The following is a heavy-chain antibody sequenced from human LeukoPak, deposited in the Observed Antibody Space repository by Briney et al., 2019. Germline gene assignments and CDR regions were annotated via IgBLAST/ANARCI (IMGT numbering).Heavy chain of an antibody. CDR3: ASYNYGTLGFDY. Sequence: ASVKVSCKASGGTFSSYAISWVRQAPGQGLEWMGWISAYNGNTKYALKLRGRVTMTTDTSTNTAYMELRSLRSDDTAVYYCASYNYGTLGFDYWGQGTLVTVSS. J-gene: IGHJ4*02. V-gene: IGHV1-18*01. CDR2: ISAYNGNT. CDR1: GGTFSSYA. D-gene: IGHD5-18*01.